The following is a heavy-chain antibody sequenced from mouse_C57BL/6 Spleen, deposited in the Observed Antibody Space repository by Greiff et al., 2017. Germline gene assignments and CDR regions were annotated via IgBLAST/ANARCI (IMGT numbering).Heavy chain of an antibody. CDR2: FYPGRGSI. Sequence: VKLVESGAELVKPGASVKLSCKASGYTFTEYTIHWVKQRSGQGLEWIGWFYPGRGSIKYNEKFKDKATLTADKSSSTAYMELSRLTSEDSAVYFCARHEEDGYTYAMDYWGQGTSVTVSS. D-gene: IGHD2-3*01. J-gene: IGHJ4*01. V-gene: IGHV1-62-2*01. CDR1: GYTFTEYT. CDR3: ARHEEDGYTYAMDY.